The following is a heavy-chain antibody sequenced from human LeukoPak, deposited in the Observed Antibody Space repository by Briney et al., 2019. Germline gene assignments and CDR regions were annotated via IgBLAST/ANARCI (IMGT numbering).Heavy chain of an antibody. CDR3: ARDAYYYGSGSYYNTAYNWFDP. V-gene: IGHV1-24*01. J-gene: IGHJ5*02. CDR1: GNTLTELS. CDR2: FDPEDGET. D-gene: IGHD3-10*01. Sequence: ASVKVSCKVSGNTLTELSMHWVRQAPGKGLEWMGGFDPEDGETIYAQKFQGRVTITADESTSTAYMELSSLRSEDTAVYYCARDAYYYGSGSYYNTAYNWFDPWGQGTLVTVSS.